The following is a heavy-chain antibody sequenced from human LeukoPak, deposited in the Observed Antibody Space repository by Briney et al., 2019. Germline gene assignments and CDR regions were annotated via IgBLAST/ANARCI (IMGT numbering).Heavy chain of an antibody. D-gene: IGHD3-10*01. CDR1: GGPITTYY. CDR3: ARDSGTTGEVKFDP. CDR2: ISGSGVI. J-gene: IGHJ5*02. Sequence: PSETLSLTCTGSGGPITTYYLSWIRQSAGMGLEWIGRISGSGVITYNPSLKSRVILSLDTSNNHFSLKLISVTAADTAVYYCARDSGTTGEVKFDPWGQGMLVTVSS. V-gene: IGHV4-4*07.